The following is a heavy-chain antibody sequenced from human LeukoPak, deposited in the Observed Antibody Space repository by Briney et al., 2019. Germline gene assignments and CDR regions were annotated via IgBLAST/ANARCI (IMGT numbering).Heavy chain of an antibody. CDR3: ARFRDTAMGPYYYYYMDV. CDR1: GFTFSTYW. D-gene: IGHD5-18*01. CDR2: ISYDGSSA. Sequence: PGGSLRLSCAASGFTFSTYWMHWVRQAPGKGLVWVSRISYDGSSATYVDSVKGRFTISRDNAKNTLFLHMNSLRADDTAVYYCARFRDTAMGPYYYYYMDVWGKGTTVTVSS. J-gene: IGHJ6*03. V-gene: IGHV3-74*01.